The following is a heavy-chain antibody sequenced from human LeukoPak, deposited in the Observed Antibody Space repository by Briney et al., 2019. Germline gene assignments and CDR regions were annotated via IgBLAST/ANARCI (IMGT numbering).Heavy chain of an antibody. CDR2: INPNSGGT. J-gene: IGHJ3*02. CDR3: ARDQGDYDFWSGFPAGAFDI. Sequence: GASVKVSCKASGYTFTGYYMHWVRQALGQGLEWMGWINPNSGGTNYAQKFQGWVTMTRDTSISTAYMELSRLRSDDTAVYYCARDQGDYDFWSGFPAGAFDIWGQGTMVTVSS. V-gene: IGHV1-2*04. CDR1: GYTFTGYY. D-gene: IGHD3-3*01.